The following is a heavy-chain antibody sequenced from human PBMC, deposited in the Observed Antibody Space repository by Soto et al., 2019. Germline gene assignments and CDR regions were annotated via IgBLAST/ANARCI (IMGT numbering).Heavy chain of an antibody. Sequence: GGSLRLSCAASGFTFDDYAMHWVRQAPGKGLEWVSGISWNSGSIGYADSVKGRFTISRDNAKNSLYLQMNSLRAEDTALYYCAKSTHYYGSGSRWPLFDYWGQGTLVTVSS. D-gene: IGHD3-10*01. V-gene: IGHV3-9*01. CDR2: ISWNSGSI. CDR1: GFTFDDYA. CDR3: AKSTHYYGSGSRWPLFDY. J-gene: IGHJ4*02.